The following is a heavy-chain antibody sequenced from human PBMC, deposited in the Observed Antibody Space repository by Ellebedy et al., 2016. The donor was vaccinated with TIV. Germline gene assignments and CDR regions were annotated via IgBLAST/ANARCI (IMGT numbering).Heavy chain of an antibody. V-gene: IGHV5-10-1*01. J-gene: IGHJ4*02. CDR3: ARHLDCSSTSCYMAVGDY. CDR1: GYSFTSYW. CDR2: IDPSDSYT. D-gene: IGHD2-2*02. Sequence: GESLKISXKGSGYSFTSYWISWVRQMPGKGLEWVGRIDPSDSYTNYSPSFQGHVTISADKSISTAYLQWSSLKASDTAMYYCARHLDCSSTSCYMAVGDYWGQGTLVTVSS.